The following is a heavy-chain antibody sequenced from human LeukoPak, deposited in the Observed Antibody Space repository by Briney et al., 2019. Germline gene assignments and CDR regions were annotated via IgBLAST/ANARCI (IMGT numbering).Heavy chain of an antibody. CDR1: GVSFNGYS. CDR2: ISTSSSYI. CDR3: ARNRGDPSYFDY. D-gene: IGHD4-17*01. Sequence: PGGALRLSCTASGVSFNGYSMNWVRQGPGGGVGWVSSISTSSSYIYYAESVKGRFTISRNNPKNSLYLQMNSLRAEDPAVYYCARNRGDPSYFDYWGQGTLVTVSS. J-gene: IGHJ4*02. V-gene: IGHV3-21*01.